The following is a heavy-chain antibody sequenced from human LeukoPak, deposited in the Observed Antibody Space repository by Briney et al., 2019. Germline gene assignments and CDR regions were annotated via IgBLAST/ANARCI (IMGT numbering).Heavy chain of an antibody. D-gene: IGHD3-10*01. CDR2: ISYDGSNK. V-gene: IGHV3-30-3*01. Sequence: PGGSLRLSCAASGFTFSSYAMHWVSQAPGKGLEWVAVISYDGSNKYYADSVKGRFTISRDNSKNTLYLQMNSLRAEDTAVYFCAKDRDHGAGSYYHFDYWGQGTLVTVPS. J-gene: IGHJ4*02. CDR3: AKDRDHGAGSYYHFDY. CDR1: GFTFSSYA.